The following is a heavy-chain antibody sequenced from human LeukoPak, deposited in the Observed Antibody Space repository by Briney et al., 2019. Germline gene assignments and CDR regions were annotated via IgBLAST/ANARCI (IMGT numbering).Heavy chain of an antibody. J-gene: IGHJ4*02. CDR2: VYSSGST. D-gene: IGHD1-26*01. CDR1: GASISSYY. Sequence: SETLSLTCSVSGASISSYYWSWMRRPAGKGLEWIGRVYSSGSTIYNRSLRSRLSMSLDTSKNQFSLKLSSVTAADTAVYYCARVFNVGATRGAYSDYWGQGTLVTVSS. V-gene: IGHV4-4*07. CDR3: ARVFNVGATRGAYSDY.